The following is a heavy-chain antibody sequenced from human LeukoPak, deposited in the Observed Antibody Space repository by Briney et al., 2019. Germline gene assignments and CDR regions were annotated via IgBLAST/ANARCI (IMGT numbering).Heavy chain of an antibody. CDR3: AKGTTVVMYYFDY. D-gene: IGHD4-23*01. V-gene: IGHV3-23*01. CDR1: GFTFSSYA. Sequence: GGSLRLSCAASGFTFSSYAMSWVRQAPGKGLEWVSAISGSGGSTYYADSVKGRFTISRDNFKNTLYLQMNSLRAEDTAVYYCAKGTTVVMYYFDYWGQGTLVTVSS. CDR2: ISGSGGST. J-gene: IGHJ4*02.